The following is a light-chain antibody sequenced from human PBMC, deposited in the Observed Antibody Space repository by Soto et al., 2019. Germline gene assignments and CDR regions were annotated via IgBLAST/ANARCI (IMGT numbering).Light chain of an antibody. V-gene: IGKV3-15*01. Sequence: EIVMTQSPATLSVSPGGRATLSCRASQSVRSYLAWYQQRPGQPPRLLIYRASTRATGIPARFSGSGSGTEFSLTISSLQSEDFAVYYCQQYSTWPPRYTFGQGTKLEI. CDR3: QQYSTWPPRYT. J-gene: IGKJ2*01. CDR1: QSVRSY. CDR2: RAS.